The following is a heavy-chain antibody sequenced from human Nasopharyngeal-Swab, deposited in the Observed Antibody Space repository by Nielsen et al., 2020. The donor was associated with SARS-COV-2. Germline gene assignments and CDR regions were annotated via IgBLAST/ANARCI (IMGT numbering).Heavy chain of an antibody. V-gene: IGHV3-30*03. Sequence: SLKISCAASGFTFSDYDIHWVRQAPGKGLEWMAGISFDGSYKSYADSVKGRFTISRDTSKNILYIQMNSLRAEDTAVYYCARGKYYRTWSPEFDYWGQGTLVTVSS. CDR3: ARGKYYRTWSPEFDY. D-gene: IGHD2/OR15-2a*01. J-gene: IGHJ4*02. CDR1: GFTFSDYD. CDR2: ISFDGSYK.